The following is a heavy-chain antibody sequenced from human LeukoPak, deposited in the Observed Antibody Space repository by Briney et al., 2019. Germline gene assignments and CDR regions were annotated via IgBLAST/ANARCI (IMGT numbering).Heavy chain of an antibody. V-gene: IGHV3-21*01. J-gene: IGHJ4*02. CDR2: ISSSSSYI. Sequence: GGSLRLSCAASGFTFSSYSMNWVRQAPGKGLEWVSSISSSSSYIYYADSVKGRFTISRDNAKNSPYLQMNSLRAEDTAVYYCARVKTYYDFWSGYTAPFDYWGQGTLVTVSS. CDR3: ARVKTYYDFWSGYTAPFDY. D-gene: IGHD3-3*01. CDR1: GFTFSSYS.